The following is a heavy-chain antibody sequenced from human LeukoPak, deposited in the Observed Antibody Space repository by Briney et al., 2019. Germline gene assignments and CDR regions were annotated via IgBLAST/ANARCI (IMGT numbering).Heavy chain of an antibody. CDR2: IIPILGIA. V-gene: IGHV1-69*04. CDR1: GGTFSSYA. CDR3: ARTSVGSDAYYYYGMDV. Sequence: ASVKVSCKASGGTFSSYAISWVRPAPGQGLEWMGRIIPILGIANYAQKFQGRVTITADKPTSTAYMELSSLRSEDTAVYYCARTSVGSDAYYYYGMDVWGQGTTVTVSS. D-gene: IGHD6-19*01. J-gene: IGHJ6*02.